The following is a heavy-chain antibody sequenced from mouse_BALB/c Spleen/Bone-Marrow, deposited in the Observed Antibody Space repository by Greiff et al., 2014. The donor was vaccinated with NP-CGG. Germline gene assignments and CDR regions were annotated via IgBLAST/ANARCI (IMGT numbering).Heavy chain of an antibody. V-gene: IGHV5-4*02. J-gene: IGHJ4*01. CDR2: ISDGGSYT. CDR3: ARDRRITTATYAMDY. Sequence: DVKLVASGGGLVKPGGSLKLSCAASGFTFSDYYMYWVRQTPEKRLEWVATISDGGSYTYYPDSVKGRFTISRDNAKNNLYLQMSSLKSEDTAMYYCARDRRITTATYAMDYWGQGTSVTVSS. CDR1: GFTFSDYY. D-gene: IGHD1-2*01.